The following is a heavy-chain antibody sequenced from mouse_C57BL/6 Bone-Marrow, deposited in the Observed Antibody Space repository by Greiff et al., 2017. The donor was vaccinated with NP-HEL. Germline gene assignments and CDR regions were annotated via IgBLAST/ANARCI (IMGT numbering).Heavy chain of an antibody. J-gene: IGHJ3*01. CDR1: GFNIKDYY. CDR2: IDPEDGDT. Sequence: EVQVVESGAELVRPGASVKLSCTASGFNIKDYYMHWVKQRPEQGLEWIGRIDPEDGDTEYAPKFQGKATMTADTSSNTAYLQLSSLTSEDTAVYYCTRYYYGSTFAYWGQGTLVTVSA. V-gene: IGHV14-1*01. CDR3: TRYYYGSTFAY. D-gene: IGHD1-1*01.